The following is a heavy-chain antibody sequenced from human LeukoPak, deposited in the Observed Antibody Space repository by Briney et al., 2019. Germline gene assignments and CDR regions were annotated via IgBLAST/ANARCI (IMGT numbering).Heavy chain of an antibody. J-gene: IGHJ4*02. CDR2: ISGDGGST. D-gene: IGHD4-17*01. CDR3: AKDLAVTIDY. CDR1: GFTFDDYA. Sequence: GGSLRLSCAASGFTFDDYAIHWGRQAPGKGLEWVSLISGDGGSTYSADSVKRRFTISTDNSKNSLYLQMNSLRTEDTALYYCAKDLAVTIDYCGQGTLVTVSS. V-gene: IGHV3-43*02.